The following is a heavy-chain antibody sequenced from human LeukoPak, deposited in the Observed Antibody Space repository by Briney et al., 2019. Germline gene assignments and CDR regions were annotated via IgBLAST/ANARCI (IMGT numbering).Heavy chain of an antibody. CDR3: VAEVIEVTMGDY. Sequence: GASVKVSCKVSGHSLSDLSIHWVRQAPGKGLEWMGGFDIEDAETIYAQEFEGRVIMTEDTATETAYMELSSLKSEDAAVYYCVAEVIEVTMGDYWGQGTLVTVSS. CDR2: FDIEDAET. D-gene: IGHD4-11*01. J-gene: IGHJ4*02. V-gene: IGHV1-24*01. CDR1: GHSLSDLS.